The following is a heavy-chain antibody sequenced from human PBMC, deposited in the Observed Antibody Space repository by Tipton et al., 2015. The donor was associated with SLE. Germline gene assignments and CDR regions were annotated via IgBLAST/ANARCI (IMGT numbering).Heavy chain of an antibody. V-gene: IGHV4-38-2*02. CDR1: GFSIRSGYY. J-gene: IGHJ4*01. D-gene: IGHD3-22*01. CDR3: AREGYYDNSGYYPLFDS. CDR2: TYHTGST. Sequence: TLSLTCAVSGFSIRSGYYWGWIRQPPGKGLEWIGNTYHTGSTYYNPSLKSRVTISVDTSKNQFSLKLSSVTAADTAVYYCAREGYYDNSGYYPLFDSWGQGILVTVSS.